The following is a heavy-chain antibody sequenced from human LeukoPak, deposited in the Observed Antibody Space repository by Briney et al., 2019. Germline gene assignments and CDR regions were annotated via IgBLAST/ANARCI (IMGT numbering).Heavy chain of an antibody. Sequence: ASVKVSCKASGYTFTSYDINRVRQATGQGLEWMGWMNPNSGNTGYAQKFQGRVTITRNTSISTAYMELSSLRSEDTAVYYCARGIGYCSSTSCYRGTGFDPWGQGTLVTVSS. CDR3: ARGIGYCSSTSCYRGTGFDP. V-gene: IGHV1-8*03. CDR1: GYTFTSYD. J-gene: IGHJ5*02. CDR2: MNPNSGNT. D-gene: IGHD2-2*02.